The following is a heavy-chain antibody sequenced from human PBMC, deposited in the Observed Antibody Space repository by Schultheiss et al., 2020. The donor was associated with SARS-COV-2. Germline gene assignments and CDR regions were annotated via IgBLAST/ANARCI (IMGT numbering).Heavy chain of an antibody. V-gene: IGHV1-3*01. CDR3: ARDKGYSSGWPYNWFDP. CDR1: GYTFSSHG. D-gene: IGHD6-19*01. Sequence: ASVKVSCKASGYTFSSHGMHWVRQAPGQRLEWMGWINGGNGNTKYSEKFQGRVTITSDTSASTAYMELSSLRSEDTAVYYCARDKGYSSGWPYNWFDPWGQGTLVTVSS. CDR2: INGGNGNT. J-gene: IGHJ5*02.